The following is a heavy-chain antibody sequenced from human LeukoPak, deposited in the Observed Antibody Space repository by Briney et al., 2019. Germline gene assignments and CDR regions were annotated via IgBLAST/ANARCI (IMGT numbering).Heavy chain of an antibody. D-gene: IGHD4-17*01. V-gene: IGHV3-21*01. CDR2: ISGSSSYI. CDR3: ARAGGGDYVQYYFDY. Sequence: GGSLRLSCAASGFTFRSYAMSWVRQAPGEGLEWVSTISGSSSYIYYADSVKGRFTISRDNAKNSLYLQMNSLRAEDTAVYYCARAGGGDYVQYYFDYWGQGTLVTVSS. CDR1: GFTFRSYA. J-gene: IGHJ4*02.